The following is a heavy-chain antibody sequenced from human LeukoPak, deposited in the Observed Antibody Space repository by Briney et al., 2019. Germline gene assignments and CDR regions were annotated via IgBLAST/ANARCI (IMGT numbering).Heavy chain of an antibody. J-gene: IGHJ4*02. V-gene: IGHV3-30*03. D-gene: IGHD3-10*01. CDR3: ARNVRSGSFDY. Sequence: GGSLRLSCAASGFTFSSYGMHWVRQAPGKGLEWVAVISYDGSNKYYADSVKGRFTISRDNSKNTLYLQMNSLRAEDTAVYFCARNVRSGSFDYWGQGTLVTVSS. CDR2: ISYDGSNK. CDR1: GFTFSSYG.